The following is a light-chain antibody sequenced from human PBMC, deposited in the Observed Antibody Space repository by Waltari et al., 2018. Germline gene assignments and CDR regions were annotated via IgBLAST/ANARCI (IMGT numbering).Light chain of an antibody. V-gene: IGKV3-15*01. CDR1: QSVSSN. J-gene: IGKJ4*01. Sequence: EIVMTQSPATLSVSQGERATLSCRARQSVSSNLACYQQKHGQAPRLLIYATSTRATGVPDRFSGIGSETEFTLTISSLQSEDFAVYYCQQYNNWPPATFGGGTKVEIK. CDR3: QQYNNWPPAT. CDR2: ATS.